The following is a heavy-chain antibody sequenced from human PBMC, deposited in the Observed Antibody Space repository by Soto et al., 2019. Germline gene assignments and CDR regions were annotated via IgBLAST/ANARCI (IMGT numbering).Heavy chain of an antibody. Sequence: VASVKVSCKASGYTFTSYGISWVLQAPGQGLEWMGWISAYNGNTNYAQKLQGRVTMTTDTSTSTAYMELSSLRSEDTAVYYCASNGITIFGVVTLFYWGQGTLVTVSS. CDR2: ISAYNGNT. CDR1: GYTFTSYG. CDR3: ASNGITIFGVVTLFY. J-gene: IGHJ4*02. V-gene: IGHV1-18*01. D-gene: IGHD3-3*01.